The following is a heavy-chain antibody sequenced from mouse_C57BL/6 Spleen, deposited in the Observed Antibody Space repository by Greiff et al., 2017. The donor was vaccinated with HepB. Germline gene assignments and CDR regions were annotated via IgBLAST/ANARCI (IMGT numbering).Heavy chain of an antibody. CDR1: GYTFTSYW. J-gene: IGHJ4*01. CDR2: IDPNSGGT. Sequence: QVQLQQPGAELVKPGASVKLSCKASGYTFTSYWMHWVKQRPGRGLEWIGRIDPNSGGTKYNEKFKSKATLTVDKPSSTAYMQLSSLTSEDSAVYYCARYTTMVTTRAHYYAMDYWGQGTSVTVSS. CDR3: ARYTTMVTTRAHYYAMDY. V-gene: IGHV1-72*01. D-gene: IGHD2-2*01.